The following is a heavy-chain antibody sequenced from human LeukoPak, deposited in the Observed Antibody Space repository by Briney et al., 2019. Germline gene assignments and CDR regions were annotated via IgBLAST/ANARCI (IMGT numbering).Heavy chain of an antibody. J-gene: IGHJ6*03. CDR2: ISYDGSNK. Sequence: GGSLRLSCAASGFTFSSYAMHWVRQAPGKGLEWVAVISYDGSNKYYADSVKGRFTISRDNSKNTLYLQMNSLRAEDTAVYYCARDQYSGYDSDYYYYYYMDVWGKGTTVTVSS. D-gene: IGHD5-12*01. CDR1: GFTFSSYA. V-gene: IGHV3-30*01. CDR3: ARDQYSGYDSDYYYYYYMDV.